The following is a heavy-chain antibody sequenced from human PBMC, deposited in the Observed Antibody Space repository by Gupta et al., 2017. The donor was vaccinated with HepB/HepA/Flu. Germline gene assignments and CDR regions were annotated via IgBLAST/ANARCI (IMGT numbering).Heavy chain of an antibody. CDR1: GYTFTNYD. CDR3: ARGSSYGFQRQIDD. J-gene: IGHJ4*02. D-gene: IGHD3-10*01. V-gene: IGHV1-8*01. Sequence: QVQLVQSGAEVKKPGASVKVSCKASGYTFTNYDINWVRQATGQGLEWMGWMNPNSGNTGSAQKFQGRVTMTRNTSISTASMELSSLRSEDTAVYYCARGSSYGFQRQIDDWGQGTMVTVSS. CDR2: MNPNSGNT.